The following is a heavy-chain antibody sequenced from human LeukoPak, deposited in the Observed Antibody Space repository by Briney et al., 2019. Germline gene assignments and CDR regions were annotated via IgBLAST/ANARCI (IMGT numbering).Heavy chain of an antibody. D-gene: IGHD2/OR15-2a*01. CDR2: IGTLHDA. CDR3: VRGCTYCNWKTWFDP. V-gene: IGHV3-13*01. J-gene: IGHJ5*02. Sequence: GGSLKLSCVTSGFTFNVYDMHWVRQAKGKGLEWVSAIGTLHDAYHPDSVKGRFTISRENARNSLYLQMNSLTAGDTAVYYCVRGCTYCNWKTWFDPWGQGTLVTVSS. CDR1: GFTFNVYD.